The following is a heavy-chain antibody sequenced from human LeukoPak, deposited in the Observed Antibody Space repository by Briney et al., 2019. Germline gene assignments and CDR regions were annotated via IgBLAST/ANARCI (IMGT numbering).Heavy chain of an antibody. D-gene: IGHD6-19*01. CDR2: IYYSGST. V-gene: IGHV4-39*01. J-gene: IGHJ4*02. CDR3: ARQADSSGWYWNY. Sequence: SYTLSLTSTVSCGSISSSSYYWRWIRQPPGKGLERIGSIYYSGSTYYNPALKSRVAISVDTSKNQFSLKLSSVTAADTAVYYCARQADSSGWYWNYWGQGTLVTVSS. CDR1: CGSISSSSYY.